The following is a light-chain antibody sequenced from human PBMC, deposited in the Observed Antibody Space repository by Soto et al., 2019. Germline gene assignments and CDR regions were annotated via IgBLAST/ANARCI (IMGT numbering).Light chain of an antibody. CDR1: QSISGW. V-gene: IGKV1-5*03. CDR2: KAS. Sequence: DIQMTQSPSTLSASVGDRVTITCQASQSISGWLAWYQHKPGKAPKLLIYKASSLESGVPSRFSGSGSGTEFTLTISTLQPEDFASYYCLQYNSHSWTFGQETKVEMK. CDR3: LQYNSHSWT. J-gene: IGKJ1*01.